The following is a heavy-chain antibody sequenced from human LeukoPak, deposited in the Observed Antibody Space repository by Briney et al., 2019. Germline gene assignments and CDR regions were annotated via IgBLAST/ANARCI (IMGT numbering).Heavy chain of an antibody. D-gene: IGHD5-24*01. Sequence: PSETLSLTCTASGGSISSYYWSWIRQPPGKGLEWIGYIYYSGSTNYNPSLKSRVTISVDTSKNQFSLKLSSVTTADTAVYYCARRGYNGRYYYYYMDVWGKGTTVTVSS. V-gene: IGHV4-59*01. CDR1: GGSISSYY. CDR3: ARRGYNGRYYYYYMDV. CDR2: IYYSGST. J-gene: IGHJ6*03.